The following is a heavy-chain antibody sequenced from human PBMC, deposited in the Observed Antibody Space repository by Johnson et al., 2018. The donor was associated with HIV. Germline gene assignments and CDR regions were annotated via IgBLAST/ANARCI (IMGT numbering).Heavy chain of an antibody. CDR3: AREFWGTSSPFDI. D-gene: IGHD3-16*01. V-gene: IGHV3-30-3*01. CDR1: GFTFSSFD. J-gene: IGHJ3*02. CDR2: ISYDGSNK. Sequence: QEQLVESGGGVVQPGRSLRLSCAASGFTFSSFDMHWVRQAPGKGLEWVALISYDGSNKYYADSVKGRFTISRHNSKTTLYLQMNSLRAEDTAVYYCAREFWGTSSPFDIWGQGTMVTVSS.